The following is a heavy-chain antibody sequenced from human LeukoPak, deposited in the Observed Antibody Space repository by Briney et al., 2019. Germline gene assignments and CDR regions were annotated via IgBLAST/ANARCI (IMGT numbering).Heavy chain of an antibody. D-gene: IGHD2-15*01. CDR1: GGSFSGYY. V-gene: IGHV4-34*01. CDR3: ASSYHPLFFLLN. Sequence: PSETLSLTCADYGGSFSGYYWSWIRQPPGKGLEWIGEINHSGSTNYNPSLKSRVTISVDTSKNQFSLKLSSVTAADTAVYYCASSYHPLFFLLNWGQGTLVTVSS. J-gene: IGHJ4*02. CDR2: INHSGST.